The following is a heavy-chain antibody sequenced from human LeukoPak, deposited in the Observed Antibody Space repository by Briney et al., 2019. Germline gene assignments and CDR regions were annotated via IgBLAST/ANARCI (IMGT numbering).Heavy chain of an antibody. CDR2: IYHSGST. D-gene: IGHD3-22*01. J-gene: IGHJ1*01. V-gene: IGHV4-34*01. CDR1: GGSFSGYY. CDR3: ARSRYYDSSGYQVWGH. Sequence: SETLSLTCAVYGGSFSGYYWSWIRQPPGKGLEWIGYIYHSGSTYYNPSLKSRVTISVDTSKNQFSLKLSSVTAADTAVYYCARSRYYDSSGYQVWGHWGQGTLVTVSS.